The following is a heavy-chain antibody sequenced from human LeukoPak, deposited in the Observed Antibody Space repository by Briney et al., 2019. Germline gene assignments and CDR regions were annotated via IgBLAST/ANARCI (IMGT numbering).Heavy chain of an antibody. J-gene: IGHJ6*04. CDR3: ARERRLGSGSYYTPYYYGMDV. CDR2: IYSGGST. V-gene: IGHV3-53*01. D-gene: IGHD3-10*01. Sequence: GGSLRLSCAAPGFTVSSNYMSWVRQAPGKGLEWVSVIYSGGSTYYPDSVKGRFTISRDNSKNTLYLQMNSLRAEDTAVYYCARERRLGSGSYYTPYYYGMDVWGKGTTVTVSS. CDR1: GFTVSSNY.